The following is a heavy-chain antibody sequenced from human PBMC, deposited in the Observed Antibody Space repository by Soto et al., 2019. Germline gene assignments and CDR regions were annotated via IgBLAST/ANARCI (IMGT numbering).Heavy chain of an antibody. V-gene: IGHV1-69*08. J-gene: IGHJ6*03. CDR1: GGTFSSYT. Sequence: QVQLVQSGAEVKKPGSSVKVSCKASGGTFSSYTISWVRQAPGQGLEWMGRIIPILGIANYAQKFQGRVTIAADKSASTAYMELSSLRSEDTAVYYCARDREYSSSSDYCYDYMDVWGKGTPVTVSS. CDR2: IIPILGIA. D-gene: IGHD6-6*01. CDR3: ARDREYSSSSDYCYDYMDV.